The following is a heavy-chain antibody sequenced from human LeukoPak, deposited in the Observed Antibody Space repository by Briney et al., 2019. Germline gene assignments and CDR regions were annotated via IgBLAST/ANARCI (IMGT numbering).Heavy chain of an antibody. CDR1: GFTFNIYG. Sequence: GGSLRLSCAVSGFTFNIYGMHWVRQAPGKGLEWVANIKQDGSEKYYVDSVKGRFTISRDNARNSLYLQMNSLRADDTAVYYCARGGGYAWDYWGQGTLVSVSS. D-gene: IGHD5-12*01. CDR3: ARGGGYAWDY. V-gene: IGHV3-7*01. J-gene: IGHJ4*02. CDR2: IKQDGSEK.